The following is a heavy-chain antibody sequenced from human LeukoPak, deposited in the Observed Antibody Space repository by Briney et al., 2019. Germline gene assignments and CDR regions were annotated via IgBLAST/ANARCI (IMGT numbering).Heavy chain of an antibody. CDR2: MNPNSGNT. J-gene: IGHJ6*02. V-gene: IGHV1-8*01. CDR3: ARLFGSNYGMDV. Sequence: ASVKVSCKASGYTFTSYDINWVRQTTGQGLEWMGWMNPNSGNTGYAQKFQGRVTMTRNTSISTAYMELSSLRSGDTAVYYCARLFGSNYGMDVWGQGTTVTVSS. D-gene: IGHD3-16*01. CDR1: GYTFTSYD.